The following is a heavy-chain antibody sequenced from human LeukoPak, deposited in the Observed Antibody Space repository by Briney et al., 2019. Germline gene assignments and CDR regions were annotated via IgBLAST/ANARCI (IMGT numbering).Heavy chain of an antibody. V-gene: IGHV3-66*01. D-gene: IGHD3-22*01. J-gene: IGHJ4*02. Sequence: PGGSLRLSCAAPGFTVSSNYMSWVRQAPGKGLEWVSVIYSGGSTYYADSVKGRFTISRDNSKNTLYLQMNSLRAEDTAVYYCARDLVGGWDDSSGYYYGYFDYWGQGTLVTVSS. CDR3: ARDLVGGWDDSSGYYYGYFDY. CDR2: IYSGGST. CDR1: GFTVSSNY.